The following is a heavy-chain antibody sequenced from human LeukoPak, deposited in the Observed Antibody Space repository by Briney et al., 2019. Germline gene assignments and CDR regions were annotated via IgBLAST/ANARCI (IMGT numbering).Heavy chain of an antibody. CDR1: GFTFRNYW. J-gene: IGHJ2*01. V-gene: IGHV3-23*01. Sequence: GGSLRLSCAASGFTFRNYWMGWVRQAPGKGLEWVSGISGSGGGTYYADSVKGRFTISRDNSKNTLYLQMNSLRDEDTAVYYCTKATGDYFWYFDLWGRGTLVTVSS. CDR3: TKATGDYFWYFDL. D-gene: IGHD4-17*01. CDR2: ISGSGGGT.